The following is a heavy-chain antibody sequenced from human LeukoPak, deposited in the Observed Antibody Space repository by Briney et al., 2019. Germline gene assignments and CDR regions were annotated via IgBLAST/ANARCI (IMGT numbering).Heavy chain of an antibody. V-gene: IGHV1-69*05. CDR1: GGTFSSYA. CDR2: IIPIFGTA. CDR3: ARVSRQQLGEAFDI. J-gene: IGHJ3*02. D-gene: IGHD6-13*01. Sequence: ASVKVSCKASGGTFSSYAISWVRQAPGQGLEWMGGIIPIFGTANYAQKFQGRVTITTDESTSTAYMELSSLRSEDTAVYYCARVSRQQLGEAFDIWGQGTMVTVSS.